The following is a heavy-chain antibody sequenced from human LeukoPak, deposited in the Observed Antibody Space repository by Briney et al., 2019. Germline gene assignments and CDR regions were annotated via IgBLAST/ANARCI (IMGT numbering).Heavy chain of an antibody. CDR1: GFTFDDYA. Sequence: GRSLRLSCAASGFTFDDYAMHWVRQAPGKGLEWVSGISWNSGSIGYADSVKGRFTISRDNAKNSLYLQMNSLRAEDTALYYCAKDTKVYYGSGSYSDYWGQGTLVTVSS. D-gene: IGHD3-10*01. V-gene: IGHV3-9*01. CDR2: ISWNSGSI. CDR3: AKDTKVYYGSGSYSDY. J-gene: IGHJ4*02.